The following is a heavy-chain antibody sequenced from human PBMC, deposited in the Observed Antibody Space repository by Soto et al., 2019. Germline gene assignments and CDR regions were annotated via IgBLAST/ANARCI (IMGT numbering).Heavy chain of an antibody. CDR2: MNPNSGNA. V-gene: IGHV1-8*01. J-gene: IGHJ5*02. D-gene: IGHD1-26*01. CDR3: ARGAYKDYYHWFDP. Sequence: QVQLVQSGAAVRNHGASVRVSCKATGYSFTRHDINWLRPAAGQGLEWMGWMNPNSGNAVYAQKFQGRVNMTSNTSITPAYLEVNSMKSEDTAVYFCARGAYKDYYHWFDPWCQGNMGTVAS. CDR1: GYSFTRHD.